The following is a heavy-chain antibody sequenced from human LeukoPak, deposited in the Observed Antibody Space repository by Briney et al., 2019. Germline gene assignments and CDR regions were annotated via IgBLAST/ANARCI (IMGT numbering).Heavy chain of an antibody. CDR2: IYPGDSDT. Sequence: GESLKISCKGSGYGFTSYWIGWVRQMPGKGLEWMGIIYPGDSDTRYSPSFQGQVTISADKSISTAYLQWSSLRASDTAMYYCARRRDGYNGGFDYWGQGTLVTVSS. V-gene: IGHV5-51*01. J-gene: IGHJ4*02. CDR3: ARRRDGYNGGFDY. CDR1: GYGFTSYW. D-gene: IGHD5-24*01.